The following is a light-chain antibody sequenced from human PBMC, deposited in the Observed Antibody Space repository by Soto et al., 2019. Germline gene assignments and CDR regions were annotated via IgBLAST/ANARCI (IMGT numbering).Light chain of an antibody. J-gene: IGKJ3*01. CDR1: QSISSNY. V-gene: IGKV3-20*01. CDR2: GAS. CDR3: QQSFSTPRFT. Sequence: EIVLTQSPGTLSLSPGEGATLACRASQSISSNYLVWYQQKGGQAPRLLIYGASSRATGIPDRFSGSGSGTDFTLTISRLEPEDFATYYCQQSFSTPRFTFGPGTKVDIK.